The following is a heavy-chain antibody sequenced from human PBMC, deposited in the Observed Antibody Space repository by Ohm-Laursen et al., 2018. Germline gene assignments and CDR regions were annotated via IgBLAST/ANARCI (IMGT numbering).Heavy chain of an antibody. J-gene: IGHJ4*02. CDR1: GASISTYY. Sequence: GTLSLTWTVSGASISTYYWSWIRQPAGQGLEWVGRISASGTTSYNPSLKSRVTMSLDTSKNQFSLNLTSVTAADTAVYYCARDVDSWGQGTLVTVSS. CDR2: ISASGTT. CDR3: ARDVDS. V-gene: IGHV4-4*07.